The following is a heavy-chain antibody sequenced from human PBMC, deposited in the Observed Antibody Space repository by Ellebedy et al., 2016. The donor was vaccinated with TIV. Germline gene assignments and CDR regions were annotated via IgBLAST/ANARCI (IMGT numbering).Heavy chain of an antibody. CDR2: TYYRSKWYA. D-gene: IGHD6-19*01. V-gene: IGHV6-1*01. CDR1: GDSVSSNNAA. J-gene: IGHJ4*02. Sequence: MPSETLSLTCAISGDSVSSNNAAWNWLRQSPSRGLEWLGRTYYRSKWYADYAVSVKSRITVNPDTSKNQFSLHLNSVTPEDTAVYYCARWLLRGGIDYWGRGTLVTVSS. CDR3: ARWLLRGGIDY.